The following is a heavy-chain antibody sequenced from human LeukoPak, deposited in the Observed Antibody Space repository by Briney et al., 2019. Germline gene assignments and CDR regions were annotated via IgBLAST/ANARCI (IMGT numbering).Heavy chain of an antibody. CDR2: ISSSSSTI. CDR3: ARLSAATVTTHSDY. J-gene: IGHJ4*02. CDR1: GFTLSSYS. D-gene: IGHD4-11*01. V-gene: IGHV3-48*01. Sequence: GGSLRLSCAASGFTLSSYSMNWVRQAPGKGLEWVSYISSSSSTIYYADSVKGRFTISRDNAKNSLYLQMNSLRAEDTAVYYCARLSAATVTTHSDYWGQGTLVTVSS.